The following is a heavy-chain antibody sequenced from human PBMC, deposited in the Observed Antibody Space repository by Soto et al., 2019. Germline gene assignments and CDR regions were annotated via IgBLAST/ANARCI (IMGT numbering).Heavy chain of an antibody. D-gene: IGHD3-9*01. J-gene: IGHJ6*02. CDR1: GFTFSSHA. CDR3: ARGEGITIFWGLDV. V-gene: IGHV3-30-3*01. CDR2: ISYDGSNK. Sequence: QVKLVESGGGVVQPGRSLRLSCAASGFTFSSHAMHWVRQAPGKGLEWVALISYDGSNKYYADSVKSRFTISRDNSKNTLYLQMNSLKAEDTAVYYCARGEGITIFWGLDVWGQGTTVTV.